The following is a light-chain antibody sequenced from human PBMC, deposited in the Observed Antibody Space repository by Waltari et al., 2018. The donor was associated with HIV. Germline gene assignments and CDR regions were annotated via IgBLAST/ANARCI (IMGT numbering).Light chain of an antibody. V-gene: IGLV1-47*01. Sequence: QSELTQPPSVSAAPGQRVTISCSGSSSNIGRNYVYWYQHLPGTAPKLLIVRNNLRPSGVPDRFSGSKSGTSASLAISGLRSEDEADYYCSSYAGGRGGVFGTGTTVTVL. CDR1: SSNIGRNY. J-gene: IGLJ1*01. CDR2: RNN. CDR3: SSYAGGRGGV.